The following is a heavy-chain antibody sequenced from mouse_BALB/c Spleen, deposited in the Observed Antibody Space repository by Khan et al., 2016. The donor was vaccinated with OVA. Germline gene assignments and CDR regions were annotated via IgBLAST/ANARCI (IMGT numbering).Heavy chain of an antibody. CDR3: ARTARIKY. D-gene: IGHD1-2*01. J-gene: IGHJ2*01. Sequence: EVQLLETGPGLVKPSQSLSLTCTVTGYSITSGYGWNWIRQFPGNKLEWIGYISYSGSTNYNPSLKSRISITRDTSKNQFFLQLNSVTTEDTATYYCARTARIKYWGQGTTLTVSS. CDR1: GYSITSGYG. V-gene: IGHV3-2*02. CDR2: ISYSGST.